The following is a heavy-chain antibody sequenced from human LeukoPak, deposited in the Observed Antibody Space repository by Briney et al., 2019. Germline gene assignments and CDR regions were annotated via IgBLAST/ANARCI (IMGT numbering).Heavy chain of an antibody. V-gene: IGHV3-66*01. CDR3: ARGRYGGNWAFFDY. J-gene: IGHJ4*02. Sequence: GGSLRLSCAASGFTVSSNYMSWVRQAPGKGLEWVSVIYSGGSTYYADSAKGRFTISRDNSKNTLYLQMNSLRAEDTAVYYCARGRYGGNWAFFDYWGQGTLVTVSS. CDR1: GFTVSSNY. D-gene: IGHD4-23*01. CDR2: IYSGGST.